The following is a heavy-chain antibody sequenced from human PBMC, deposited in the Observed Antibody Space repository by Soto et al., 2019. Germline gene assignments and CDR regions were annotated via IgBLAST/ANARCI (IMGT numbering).Heavy chain of an antibody. CDR3: ARHIEWLLFDY. CDR2: IYYSGST. J-gene: IGHJ4*02. V-gene: IGHV4-59*08. CDR1: GGSISSYY. Sequence: SETLSLTCTVSGGSISSYYWSWIRQPPGKGLEWIGYIYYSGSTNYNPSLKSRVTISVDTSKNQFSLKLSSVTAADTAVYYCARHIEWLLFDYWGQGTLVTVSS. D-gene: IGHD3-3*01.